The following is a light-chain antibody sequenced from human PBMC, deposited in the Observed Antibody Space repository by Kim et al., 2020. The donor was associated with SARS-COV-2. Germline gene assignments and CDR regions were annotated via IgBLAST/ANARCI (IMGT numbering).Light chain of an antibody. V-gene: IGLV1-40*01. CDR2: GNS. Sequence: QRVTISCTVSSSNIGAGYDVHWYQQLPGTAPKLLIYGNSNRPSGVPDRFSGSKSGTSASLAITGLQAEDEADYYCQSYDSSLSGYVFGTGTNVTVL. CDR1: SSNIGAGYD. J-gene: IGLJ1*01. CDR3: QSYDSSLSGYV.